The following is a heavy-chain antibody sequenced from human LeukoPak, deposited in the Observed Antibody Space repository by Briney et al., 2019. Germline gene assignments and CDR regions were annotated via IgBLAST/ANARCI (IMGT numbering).Heavy chain of an antibody. CDR2: INSSSSYT. Sequence: NSGGPLSLSCADSGFTFIDYYMRWIHQAPGKEMEWVAYINSSSSYTTYADSEKARFTISRDNAKNSLYLQMNRLRGEDTAVYYCARSPRYCSSTSCQGGNWFDPWGQGTLVTVSA. D-gene: IGHD2-2*01. CDR1: GFTFIDYY. J-gene: IGHJ5*02. CDR3: ARSPRYCSSTSCQGGNWFDP. V-gene: IGHV3-11*03.